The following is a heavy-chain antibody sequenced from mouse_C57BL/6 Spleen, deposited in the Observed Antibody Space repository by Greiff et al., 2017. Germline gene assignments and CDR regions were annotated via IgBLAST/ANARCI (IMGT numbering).Heavy chain of an antibody. CDR2: IDPSDSYT. CDR1: GYTFTSYW. Sequence: VQLQQPGAELVKPGASVKLSCKASGYTFTSYWMQWVKQRPGQGLEWIGEIDPSDSYTNYNQKFKGKATLTVDTSSSTAYMQLSSLTSEDSAVYYCARGGLTRAMDYWGQGTSVTVSS. J-gene: IGHJ4*01. D-gene: IGHD3-1*01. V-gene: IGHV1-50*01. CDR3: ARGGLTRAMDY.